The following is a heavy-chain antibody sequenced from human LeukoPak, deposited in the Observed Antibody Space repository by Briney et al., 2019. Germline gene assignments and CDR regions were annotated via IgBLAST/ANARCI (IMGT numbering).Heavy chain of an antibody. J-gene: IGHJ4*02. Sequence: SETLSLTCAVYGGSFSGYYWSWIRQPPGKGLEWIGEINHSGSTNYNPSLKSRVTISVDTSKNQFSLKLSSVTAADTAVYYCARHGQSIVGATTAFDYWGQGTLVTVSS. CDR1: GGSFSGYY. CDR2: INHSGST. V-gene: IGHV4-34*01. CDR3: ARHGQSIVGATTAFDY. D-gene: IGHD1-26*01.